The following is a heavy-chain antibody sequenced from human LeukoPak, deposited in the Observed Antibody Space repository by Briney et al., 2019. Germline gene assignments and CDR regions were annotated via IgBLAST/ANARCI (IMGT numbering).Heavy chain of an antibody. D-gene: IGHD5-18*01. Sequence: GGSLRLSCAASGFTFSSYSMNWVRQAPGKGLEWVSYISSSSSTIYYADSVKGRFTISRDNAKNSLYLQMNSLRAEDTAVYYCASTDVYSYGPFGYWGQGTLVTVSS. CDR2: ISSSSSTI. V-gene: IGHV3-48*04. CDR1: GFTFSSYS. J-gene: IGHJ4*02. CDR3: ASTDVYSYGPFGY.